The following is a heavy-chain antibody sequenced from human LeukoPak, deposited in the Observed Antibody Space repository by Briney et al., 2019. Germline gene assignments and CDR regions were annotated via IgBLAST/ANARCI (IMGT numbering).Heavy chain of an antibody. V-gene: IGHV1-2*02. CDR2: INPNSGGT. J-gene: IGHJ4*02. CDR1: GYTFTGNY. CDR3: ARSPFRSGWYTGDY. Sequence: ASVKVSCKXSGYTFTGNYMHWVRQAPRQGLEWMGRINPNSGGTNYAQKFQGRVTMTRDTSISTAYMELSRLRSDDTAVYYCARSPFRSGWYTGDYWGQGTLVTVSS. D-gene: IGHD6-19*01.